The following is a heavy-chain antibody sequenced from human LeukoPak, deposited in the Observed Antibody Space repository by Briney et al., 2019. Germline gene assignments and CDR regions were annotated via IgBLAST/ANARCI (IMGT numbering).Heavy chain of an antibody. CDR1: GFTFSSYG. CDR3: ARDPLRQQLVAYFWFDP. V-gene: IGHV3-48*04. D-gene: IGHD6-13*01. J-gene: IGHJ5*02. CDR2: ISSSGSTI. Sequence: PGGSLRLSCAASGFTFSSYGMHWVRQAPGKGREWVSYISSSGSTIYYADSVKGRFTISRDNAKNSLYLQMNSLRAEDTAVYYCARDPLRQQLVAYFWFDPLGPGNPGHRLL.